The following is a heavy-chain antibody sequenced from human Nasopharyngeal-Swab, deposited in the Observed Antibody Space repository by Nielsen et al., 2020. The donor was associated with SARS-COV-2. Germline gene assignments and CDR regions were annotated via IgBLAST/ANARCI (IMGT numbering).Heavy chain of an antibody. V-gene: IGHV1-8*03. J-gene: IGHJ3*02. Sequence: ASVQVSCKASGYTFTSYDINWVRQATGQGLEWMGWMNPNSGNTGYAQKFQGRVTITRNTSISTAYMELSSLRSEDTAVYYCARVSAGTSKCDAFDIWGQGTMVTVSS. CDR3: ARVSAGTSKCDAFDI. CDR2: MNPNSGNT. CDR1: GYTFTSYD. D-gene: IGHD1-7*01.